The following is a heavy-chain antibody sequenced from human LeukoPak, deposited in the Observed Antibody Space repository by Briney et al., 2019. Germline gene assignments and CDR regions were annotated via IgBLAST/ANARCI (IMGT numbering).Heavy chain of an antibody. D-gene: IGHD3-22*01. CDR3: AKGSYYDSSGSFYFDY. CDR2: IYSGGST. CDR1: GFTVSSNY. V-gene: IGHV3-53*01. J-gene: IGHJ4*02. Sequence: GGSLRLSCAASGFTVSSNYMSWVRQAPGKGLEWVSVIYSGGSTYYADSVKGRFTISRDNSENTLYVQVNSLGTEDTAAYYCAKGSYYDSSGSFYFDYWGQGTLVTVSS.